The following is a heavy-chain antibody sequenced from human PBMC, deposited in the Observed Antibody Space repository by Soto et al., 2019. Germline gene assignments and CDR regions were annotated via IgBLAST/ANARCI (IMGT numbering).Heavy chain of an antibody. J-gene: IGHJ3*02. CDR3: ARDPDFLGRLRPSGAFYM. CDR2: ISAYNGNT. CDR1: GYTFTSYG. Sequence: GXSVKVSCKASGYTFTSYGISWVRQAPGQGLEWMGWISAYNGNTNYAQKLQGRVTMTTDTSTSTAYMELRSLRSDDTAVYYCARDPDFLGRLRPSGAFYMWGQGTMVTVSS. D-gene: IGHD4-17*01. V-gene: IGHV1-18*04.